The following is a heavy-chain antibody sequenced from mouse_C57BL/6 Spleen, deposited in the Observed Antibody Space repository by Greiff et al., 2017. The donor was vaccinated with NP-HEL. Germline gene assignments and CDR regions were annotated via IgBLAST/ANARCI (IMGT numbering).Heavy chain of an antibody. CDR1: GYAFSSYW. J-gene: IGHJ4*01. CDR3: ARSPIYFYAMDY. Sequence: VKLMESGAELVKPGASVKISCKASGYAFSSYWMNWVKQRPGKGLEWIGQIYPGDGDTNYNGKFKGKATLTAAKSSSTAYMQLSSLTSEDSAVYFCARSPIYFYAMDYWGQGTSVTVSS. V-gene: IGHV1-80*01. D-gene: IGHD2-1*01. CDR2: IYPGDGDT.